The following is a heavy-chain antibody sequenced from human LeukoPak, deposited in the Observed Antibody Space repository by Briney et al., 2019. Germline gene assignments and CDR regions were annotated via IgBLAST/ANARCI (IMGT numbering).Heavy chain of an antibody. J-gene: IGHJ4*02. CDR1: GYTFTGYF. Sequence: GASVKVSCKASGYTFTGYFMHWVRQAPGQGLEWMGRINPNTGATDYAQKFQGRVTLTRDTSISTAYMEVNRLRSDDTAVYYCARATGQLYYDDGGDCWGQGTLVTVSS. CDR2: INPNTGAT. CDR3: ARATGQLYYDDGGDC. V-gene: IGHV1-2*06. D-gene: IGHD3-22*01.